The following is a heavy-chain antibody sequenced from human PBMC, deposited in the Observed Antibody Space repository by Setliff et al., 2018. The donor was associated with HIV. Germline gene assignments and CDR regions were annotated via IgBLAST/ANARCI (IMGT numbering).Heavy chain of an antibody. Sequence: ASVKVSCKASGGTFSSYGISWVRQAPGQGLEWMGWISAYNGNTNYAQKLQGRVTMTTDTSTSTAYMELRSLRSDDSAVYYCARDGGRYCSGGSCSYYYYMDVWDKGTTVTRLL. CDR2: ISAYNGNT. V-gene: IGHV1-18*01. CDR1: GGTFSSYG. CDR3: ARDGGRYCSGGSCSYYYYMDV. J-gene: IGHJ6*03. D-gene: IGHD2-15*01.